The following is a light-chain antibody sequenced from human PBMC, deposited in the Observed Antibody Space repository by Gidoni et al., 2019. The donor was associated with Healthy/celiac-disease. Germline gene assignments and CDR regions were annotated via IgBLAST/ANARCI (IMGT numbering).Light chain of an antibody. CDR1: QSVSSY. CDR2: DAS. V-gene: IGKV3-11*01. J-gene: IGKJ3*01. Sequence: EIVLTHPPATLSLSPGERATLSCRASQSVSSYLAWYQQKPGQAPRLLIYDASNRATGIPARFSGSGSGTDFTLTISSLEPEDFAVYYCQQRSNWPLTFGPGTKVDIK. CDR3: QQRSNWPLT.